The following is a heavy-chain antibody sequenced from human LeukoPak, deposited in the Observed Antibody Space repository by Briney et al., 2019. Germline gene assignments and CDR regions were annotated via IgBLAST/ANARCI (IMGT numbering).Heavy chain of an antibody. D-gene: IGHD6-6*01. CDR1: GGTFSSYA. CDR2: IIPIFGTA. CDR3: ARVEGEQLAQNWFDP. V-gene: IGHV1-69*05. J-gene: IGHJ5*02. Sequence: ASVKVSCKASGGTFSSYAISWVRQAPGQGLEWMGGIIPIFGTANYAQKFQGRVMITTDESTSTAYMELSSLRSEDTAVYYCARVEGEQLAQNWFDPWGQGTLVTVSS.